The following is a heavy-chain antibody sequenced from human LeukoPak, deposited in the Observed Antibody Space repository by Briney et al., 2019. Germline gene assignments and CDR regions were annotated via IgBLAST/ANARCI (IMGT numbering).Heavy chain of an antibody. CDR2: IYHSGST. CDR3: ARAERGDTRVDP. D-gene: IGHD5-18*01. CDR1: GGSISSSNW. V-gene: IGHV4-4*02. J-gene: IGHJ5*02. Sequence: PSGTLSLTCAVSGGSISSSNWWSWGRQPPGEGLGWIGEIYHSGSTNYKPSLKSRVTISVDKSKNRFSLNLSSVTAAAKAVYYCARAERGDTRVDPWGQGTLVTVSS.